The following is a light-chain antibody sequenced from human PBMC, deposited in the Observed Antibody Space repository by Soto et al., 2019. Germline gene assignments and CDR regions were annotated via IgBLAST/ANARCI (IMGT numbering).Light chain of an antibody. CDR1: QSVSSY. V-gene: IGKV3-11*01. Sequence: EIVLTQSPATLSLSPGERATLSFRASQSVSSYLAWYQQKPGQAPRLLIYDASNRATGIPARFSGSGSGPYFTLTISSLEPEDFAVYYCQQRSNWPSMYTFGQGTKLEIK. CDR3: QQRSNWPSMYT. CDR2: DAS. J-gene: IGKJ2*01.